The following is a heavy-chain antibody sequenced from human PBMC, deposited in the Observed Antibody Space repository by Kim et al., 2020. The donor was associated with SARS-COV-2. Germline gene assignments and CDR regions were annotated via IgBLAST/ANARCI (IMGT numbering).Heavy chain of an antibody. D-gene: IGHD2-21*02. V-gene: IGHV4-30-2*03. CDR3: ARRVTLDAFDV. J-gene: IGHJ3*01. Sequence: SNHYSPSLRSRYTISVDTSRNQFSLNLYSVTAADTAMYYCARRVTLDAFDVWGKGTMLTVSA. CDR2: SN.